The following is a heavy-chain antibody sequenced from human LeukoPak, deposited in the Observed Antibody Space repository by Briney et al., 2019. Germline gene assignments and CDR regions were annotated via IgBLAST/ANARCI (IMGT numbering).Heavy chain of an antibody. CDR1: GGSISSGGYY. Sequence: SQTLSLTCTVSGGSISSGGYYWGWIRQPPGKGLEWIGSIYYSGSTYYNPSLKSRVTISVDTSKNQFSLKLSSVTAADTAVYYCARGALPYWYFDLWGRGTLVTVSS. J-gene: IGHJ2*01. V-gene: IGHV4-39*07. CDR2: IYYSGST. CDR3: ARGALPYWYFDL.